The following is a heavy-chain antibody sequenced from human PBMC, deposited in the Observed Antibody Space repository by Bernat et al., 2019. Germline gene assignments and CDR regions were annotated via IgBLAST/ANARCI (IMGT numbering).Heavy chain of an antibody. CDR2: IKSKTDGGTT. CDR1: GFTFSGSA. J-gene: IGHJ4*02. Sequence: EVQLVESGGGLVQPGGSLKLSCAASGFTFSGSAMHWVRQASGKGLQWVGRIKSKTDGGTTDYAAPVKGRFTISRDDSKNTLYLQMNSLKTEDTAVYYCTTASDRNYWGQGTLVTVSS. CDR3: TTASDRNY. V-gene: IGHV3-15*01.